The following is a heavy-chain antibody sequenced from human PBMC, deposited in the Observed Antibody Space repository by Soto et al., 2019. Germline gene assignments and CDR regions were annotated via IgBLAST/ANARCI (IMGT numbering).Heavy chain of an antibody. CDR2: ISYDGSNK. D-gene: IGHD2-15*01. CDR1: GFTFSSYG. V-gene: IGHV3-30*03. J-gene: IGHJ4*02. Sequence: QVQLVESGGGVVQPGRSLRLSCAASGFTFSSYGMHWVRQAPGKGLEWVAVISYDGSNKYYADSVKGRFTISRDNSKNTLYPQMNSLRAEDTAVYYSARAGGLLLDYWGQGPRVTVSS. CDR3: ARAGGLLLDY.